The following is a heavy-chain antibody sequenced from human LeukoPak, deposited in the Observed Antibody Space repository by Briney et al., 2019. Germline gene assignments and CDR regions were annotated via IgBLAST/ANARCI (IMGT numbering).Heavy chain of an antibody. CDR2: INPNSGGT. Sequence: ASVKVSCKASGYSFTGYYMHWVRQAPGQGLEWMGWINPNSGGTNYAQKFQGRVTMTRDTSISTAYMELSRLRSDDTAVYYCARASPQWPDYFDYWGQGTLVTVSS. CDR3: ARASPQWPDYFDY. CDR1: GYSFTGYY. D-gene: IGHD6-19*01. V-gene: IGHV1-2*02. J-gene: IGHJ4*02.